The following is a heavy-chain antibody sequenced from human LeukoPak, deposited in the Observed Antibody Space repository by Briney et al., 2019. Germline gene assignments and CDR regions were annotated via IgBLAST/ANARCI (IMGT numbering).Heavy chain of an antibody. CDR3: AKALSKAYYDYVWGSYLGYYYYGMDV. CDR1: GFTFDDYA. J-gene: IGHJ6*04. Sequence: PGGSLRLSCAASGFTFDDYAMHWVRHAPGTGLEWVSLISWDGGSTYYADSVKGRFTISRDNSKNSLYLQMNSLRAEDTALYYCAKALSKAYYDYVWGSYLGYYYYGMDVWGKGTTVTVSS. D-gene: IGHD3-16*02. CDR2: ISWDGGST. V-gene: IGHV3-43D*04.